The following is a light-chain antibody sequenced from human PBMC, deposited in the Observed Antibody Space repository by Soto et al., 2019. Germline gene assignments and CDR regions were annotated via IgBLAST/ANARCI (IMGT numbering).Light chain of an antibody. V-gene: IGKV4-1*01. CDR3: QQYYSVPYA. CDR1: QSVLQSSNNKNY. CDR2: WAS. Sequence: DIVMTQSPDSLAVSLGERATINCKSSQSVLQSSNNKNYLAWYQQKAGKPPNLLIYWASTRESGVPDRFSGSGSGTDFTLTISSLQSEDVAVYYCQQYYSVPYAFGQGTKLEIK. J-gene: IGKJ2*01.